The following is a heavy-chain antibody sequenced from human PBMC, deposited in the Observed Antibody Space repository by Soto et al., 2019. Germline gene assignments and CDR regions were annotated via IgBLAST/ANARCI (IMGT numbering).Heavy chain of an antibody. J-gene: IGHJ4*02. D-gene: IGHD6-19*01. CDR1: GFTFGDYA. CDR2: IRSKAYGGTT. V-gene: IGHV3-49*03. Sequence: GGSLRLSCTASGFTFGDYAMIWFRQAPGKGLEWVGFIRSKAYGGTTEYAASVKGRFTISRDDSKSIAYLQMNSLKTEDTAVYYCTRYPFGWPFEYWGQGTLVTVSS. CDR3: TRYPFGWPFEY.